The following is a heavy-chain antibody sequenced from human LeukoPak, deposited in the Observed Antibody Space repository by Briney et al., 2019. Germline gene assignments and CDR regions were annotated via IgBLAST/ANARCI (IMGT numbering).Heavy chain of an antibody. CDR1: GYTFTSYD. CDR3: ARGVWFGEFPFFDY. D-gene: IGHD3-10*01. CDR2: MNPNSGNT. Sequence: ASVKVSCKASGYTFTSYDINWVRQATGQGLEWMGWMNPNSGNTGYAQTFQSRVTMTRNTSISTAYMELSSLRSEGTAVYYCARGVWFGEFPFFDYWGQGTLVTVSS. J-gene: IGHJ4*02. V-gene: IGHV1-8*01.